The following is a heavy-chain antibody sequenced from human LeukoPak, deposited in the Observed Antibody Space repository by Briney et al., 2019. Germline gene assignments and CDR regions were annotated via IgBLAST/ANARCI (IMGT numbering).Heavy chain of an antibody. CDR3: ASLDYYGSGTPGMDV. CDR2: ISSSSSYI. J-gene: IGHJ6*02. Sequence: GGSLRLSCAASGFTFSSYSMNWVRQAPGKGLEWVSSISSSSSYIYYADSVKGRFTISRDNAKNSLYLQMNSLRAEDTAVYYCASLDYYGSGTPGMDVWGQGTTVTVSS. V-gene: IGHV3-21*01. D-gene: IGHD3-10*01. CDR1: GFTFSSYS.